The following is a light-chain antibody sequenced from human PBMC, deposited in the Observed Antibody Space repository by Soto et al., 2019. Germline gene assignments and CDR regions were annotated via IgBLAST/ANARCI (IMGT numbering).Light chain of an antibody. CDR1: SSDVGGYNY. Sequence: LRPPGWETGYIGEAVAISCNGTSSDVGGYNYVSWYQQHPGKAPKLMIYDVSNRPSGVSNRFSGSKSGNTASLTISGLQAEDEADYYCSSYTSSSTLVFGTGTKVTVL. V-gene: IGLV2-14*01. J-gene: IGLJ1*01. CDR2: DVS. CDR3: SSYTSSSTLV.